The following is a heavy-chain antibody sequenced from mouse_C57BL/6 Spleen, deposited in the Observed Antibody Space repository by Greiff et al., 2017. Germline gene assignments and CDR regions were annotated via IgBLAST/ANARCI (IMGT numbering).Heavy chain of an antibody. CDR3: ARPSITTVVAPFAY. CDR1: GFTFSSYG. J-gene: IGHJ3*01. CDR2: ISSGGSYT. V-gene: IGHV5-6*01. D-gene: IGHD1-1*01. Sequence: VQLKQSGGDLVKPGGSLKLSCAASGFTFSSYGMSWVRQTPDKRLEWVATISSGGSYTYYPDSVKGRFTISRDNAKNTLYLQMSSLKSEDTAMYYCARPSITTVVAPFAYWGQGTLVTVSA.